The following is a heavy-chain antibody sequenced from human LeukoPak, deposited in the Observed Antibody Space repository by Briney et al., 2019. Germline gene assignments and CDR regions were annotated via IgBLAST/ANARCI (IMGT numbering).Heavy chain of an antibody. CDR2: IYYSGSN. CDR1: GGSISSGGYY. Sequence: PSQTLSLTCTVSGGSISSGGYYWSWIRQHPGKGLEWNGYIYYSGSNYYNPSLKSRVTISVDTSKNQFYLKLSSVTAADTAVYYCARTLVVPAANYWFDPWGQGTLVTVSS. V-gene: IGHV4-31*03. D-gene: IGHD2-2*01. CDR3: ARTLVVPAANYWFDP. J-gene: IGHJ5*02.